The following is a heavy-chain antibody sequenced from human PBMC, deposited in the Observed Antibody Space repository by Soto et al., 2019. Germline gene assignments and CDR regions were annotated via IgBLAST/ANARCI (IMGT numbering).Heavy chain of an antibody. CDR1: GASLSDNY. CDR2: INHSGNT. V-gene: IGHV4-34*01. CDR3: ERGRGEFDA. J-gene: IGHJ5*02. D-gene: IGHD2-21*01. Sequence: NPSETLSLTCAVYGASLSDNYCNWLRQPPGKGLEWIGEINHSGNTNYNPSLRSRVTISIDTSKNQLSLNLRSVSAADTAVYYCERGRGEFDAWGQGTPVTVSS.